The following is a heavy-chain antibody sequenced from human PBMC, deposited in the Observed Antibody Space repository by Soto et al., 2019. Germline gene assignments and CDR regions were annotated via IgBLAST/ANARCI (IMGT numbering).Heavy chain of an antibody. J-gene: IGHJ6*02. CDR1: GYTFTSYD. CDR2: MNPNSGNT. D-gene: IGHD4-17*01. V-gene: IGHV1-8*01. CDR3: ALAYGDYKGGYYYSGMDV. Sequence: ASVKVSCKASGYTFTSYDINWVRQATGQGLEWMGWMNPNSGNTGYAQKFQGRVTMTRNTSISTAYMELSSLRSEDTAVYYCALAYGDYKGGYYYSGMDVWGQGTTVTVSS.